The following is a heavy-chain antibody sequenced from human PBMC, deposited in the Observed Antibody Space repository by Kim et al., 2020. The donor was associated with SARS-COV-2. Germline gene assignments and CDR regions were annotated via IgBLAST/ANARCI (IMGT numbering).Heavy chain of an antibody. CDR3: AREGLRYFDWLLYPFDY. Sequence: FQGRVTMTRDTSTSTVYMELSSLRSEDTAVYYCAREGLRYFDWLLYPFDYWGQGTLVTVSS. J-gene: IGHJ4*02. D-gene: IGHD3-9*01. V-gene: IGHV1-46*01.